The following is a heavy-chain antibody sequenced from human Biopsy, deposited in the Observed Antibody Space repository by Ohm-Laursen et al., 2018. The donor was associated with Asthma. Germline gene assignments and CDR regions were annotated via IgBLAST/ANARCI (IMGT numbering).Heavy chain of an antibody. CDR1: GFTFSTYG. Sequence: SLRLSCAASGFTFSTYGMHWVRQAPGKGLEWVAVISYDGSNRYSADSVRDRFTISRDNSKNTLYLQMSSLRAGDTAVYYCAKDVVWFRELGGMDVWGQGTTVTVSS. D-gene: IGHD3-10*01. CDR2: ISYDGSNR. J-gene: IGHJ6*02. CDR3: AKDVVWFRELGGMDV. V-gene: IGHV3-30*18.